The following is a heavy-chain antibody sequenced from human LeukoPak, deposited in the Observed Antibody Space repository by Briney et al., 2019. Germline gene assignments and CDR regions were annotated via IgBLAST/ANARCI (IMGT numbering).Heavy chain of an antibody. Sequence: ASLKVSCKASGYTFTGYYMHWVRQAPGQGLEWMGRINPNSGGTNYAQKFQGRVTMTRDTSISTAYMELSRLRSEDTAVYYCASQRAGYYDFWSGYYPFDYWGQGTLVTVSS. V-gene: IGHV1-2*06. CDR2: INPNSGGT. CDR1: GYTFTGYY. J-gene: IGHJ4*02. CDR3: ASQRAGYYDFWSGYYPFDY. D-gene: IGHD3-3*01.